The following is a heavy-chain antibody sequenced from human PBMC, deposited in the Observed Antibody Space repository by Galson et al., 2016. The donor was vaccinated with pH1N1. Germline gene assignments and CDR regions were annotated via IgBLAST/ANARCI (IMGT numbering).Heavy chain of an antibody. Sequence: SLRLSCAVSGFIFSDYHMDWVRQAPGKGLEWVGRSKQKLYSYTTEYATSVQGRFTISRDESKNSMYLRMSSLRPEDTAVYFCSRVLEGGVDVWGQGTTVTVSS. CDR3: SRVLEGGVDV. CDR2: SKQKLYSYTT. CDR1: GFIFSDYH. J-gene: IGHJ6*02. V-gene: IGHV3-72*01. D-gene: IGHD3-16*01.